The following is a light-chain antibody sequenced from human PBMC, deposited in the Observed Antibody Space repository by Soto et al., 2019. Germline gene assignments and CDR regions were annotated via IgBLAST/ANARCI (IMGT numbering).Light chain of an antibody. V-gene: IGKV1-9*01. Sequence: DIQLTQSPSFLSASVGEGVTITCRASQVISTYLAWYQQKPGKAPKLLIYAASTLQSGVPSRFSGSGSQTEFTLTISSLQPEDFATYYCQQLNSYPQTFGQGTKLEIK. CDR2: AAS. J-gene: IGKJ2*01. CDR1: QVISTY. CDR3: QQLNSYPQT.